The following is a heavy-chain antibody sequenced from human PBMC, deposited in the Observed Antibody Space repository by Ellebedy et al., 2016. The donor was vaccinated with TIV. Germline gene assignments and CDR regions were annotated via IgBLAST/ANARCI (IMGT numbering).Heavy chain of an antibody. CDR2: ISSTSSIL. D-gene: IGHD3-22*01. V-gene: IGHV3-48*04. J-gene: IGHJ6*02. Sequence: GGSLRLXXAASGFTFSSYSMNWVRQAPGKGLEWISYISSTSSILWYADSVRGRFTISRDNAKNSVYLQMNSLRAEDTAVYYCARDGDYEDNYGLDVWGQGTTVTVSS. CDR1: GFTFSSYS. CDR3: ARDGDYEDNYGLDV.